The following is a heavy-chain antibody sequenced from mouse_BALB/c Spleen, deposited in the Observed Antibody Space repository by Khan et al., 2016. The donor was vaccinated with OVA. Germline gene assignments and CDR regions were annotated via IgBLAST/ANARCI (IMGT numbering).Heavy chain of an antibody. CDR3: ARSPYGNFGY. D-gene: IGHD2-1*01. J-gene: IGHJ3*02. V-gene: IGHV5-9-1*01. CDR1: GFTFSTYA. CDR2: ISSDGDYT. Sequence: EVMLVESGGGLVKPGGSLKLSCEVSGFTFSTYAMSWVRQNSEKRLEWVASISSDGDYTFYLDSVKGRFTISRDNAKNTLYLEMSSLRSDDTAMFYCARSPYGNFGYWGQGTLVTVSA.